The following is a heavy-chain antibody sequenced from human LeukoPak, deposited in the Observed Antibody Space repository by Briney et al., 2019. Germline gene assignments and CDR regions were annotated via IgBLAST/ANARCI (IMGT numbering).Heavy chain of an antibody. CDR1: GYSFTSYL. V-gene: IGHV5-51*01. Sequence: GESLKISCKGSGYSFTSYLIGWVRQMPGKGLEWMGIIYPGDSDTRYSPSFQGQVTISADKSISTAYLQWSSLKASDTAMYYCARPTYYYGSGSYLSGMDVWGQGTTVTVSS. D-gene: IGHD3-10*01. CDR2: IYPGDSDT. J-gene: IGHJ6*02. CDR3: ARPTYYYGSGSYLSGMDV.